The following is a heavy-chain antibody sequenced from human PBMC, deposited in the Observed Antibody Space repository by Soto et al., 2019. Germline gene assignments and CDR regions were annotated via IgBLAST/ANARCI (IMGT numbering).Heavy chain of an antibody. CDR3: AKDKSTGEYSYYRYMDV. Sequence: EVLLVESGGGLVQPDRPLRLSCEASGFNFENYAMHWVRQAPGKGLEWVSAISWNSGQLDYAGSVRGRFTISRDNGKNSLYLEINSLRPDDTALYFCAKDKSTGEYSYYRYMDVWGRGTTVIVSS. D-gene: IGHD2-21*01. V-gene: IGHV3-9*01. CDR2: ISWNSGQL. J-gene: IGHJ6*03. CDR1: GFNFENYA.